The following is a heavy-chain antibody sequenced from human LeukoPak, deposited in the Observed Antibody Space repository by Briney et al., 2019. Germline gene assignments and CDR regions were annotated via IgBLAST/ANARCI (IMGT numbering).Heavy chain of an antibody. CDR1: TDSFSSHY. D-gene: IGHD4-17*01. CDR3: ARDLVTVTKGFDI. V-gene: IGHV4-59*11. J-gene: IGHJ3*02. Sequence: SETLSLTCAVSTDSFSSHYWTWIRQPPGKGLEWIGYISYIGSTNYNPSLKSRVTISIDTSKNQFSLKLSSVTAADTAVYYCARDLVTVTKGFDIWSQGTMVSVSS. CDR2: ISYIGST.